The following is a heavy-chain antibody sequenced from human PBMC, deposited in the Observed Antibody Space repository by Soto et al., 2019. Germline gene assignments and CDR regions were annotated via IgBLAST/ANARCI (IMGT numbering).Heavy chain of an antibody. CDR1: AASISSGDYY. CDR2: IYYSGST. Sequence: QVQLQESGQGLVKPSQTLSLTCTVSAASISSGDYYWTWIRQPPGKGLEWIGSIYYSGSTYYNPSLKSRVTISVDTSNNQFSLKLSSVTAADTAVYYSARASYDSSTYYLDYWGQGTLVIVSS. J-gene: IGHJ4*02. D-gene: IGHD3-22*01. V-gene: IGHV4-30-4*01. CDR3: ARASYDSSTYYLDY.